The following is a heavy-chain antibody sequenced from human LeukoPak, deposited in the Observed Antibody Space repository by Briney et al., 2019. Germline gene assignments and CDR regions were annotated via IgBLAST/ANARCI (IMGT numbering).Heavy chain of an antibody. J-gene: IGHJ4*02. CDR2: IRSKTYGGTT. CDR3: TRDGEFQYDFWSDYRPFDY. D-gene: IGHD3-3*01. V-gene: IGHV3-49*04. CDR1: GFSFSSYS. Sequence: GGSLRLSCAASGFSFSSYSMNWVRQAPGKGLEWVGFIRSKTYGGTTEYAASVKGRFTISRDDSKSIAYLQMNSLKTEDTAVYYCTRDGEFQYDFWSDYRPFDYWGQGTLVTVSS.